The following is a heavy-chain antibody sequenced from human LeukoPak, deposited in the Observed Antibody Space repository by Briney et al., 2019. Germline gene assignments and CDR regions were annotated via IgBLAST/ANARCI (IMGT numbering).Heavy chain of an antibody. J-gene: IGHJ4*02. CDR3: ARGAYYYGSGRISRFDY. CDR2: INHSRST. D-gene: IGHD3-10*01. Sequence: SETLSLTCAVYGGSFSGYYWSWIRQPPGKGLEWIGEINHSRSTNYNPSLKSRVTISVDTSKNQFSLKLSSVTAADTAVYYCARGAYYYGSGRISRFDYWGQGTLVTVSS. CDR1: GGSFSGYY. V-gene: IGHV4-34*01.